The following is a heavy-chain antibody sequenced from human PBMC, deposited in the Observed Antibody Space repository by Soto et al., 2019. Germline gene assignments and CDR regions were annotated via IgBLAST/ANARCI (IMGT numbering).Heavy chain of an antibody. CDR3: ARDAPPPELRFLEWHNYDYNGMDV. D-gene: IGHD3-3*01. CDR2: ISCYNVKT. J-gene: IGHJ6*02. CDR1: GYSFTAYG. V-gene: IGHV1-18*01. Sequence: QVQVVQSGDEVKEPGASVRVSCKTSGYSFTAYGISWVRQAPGQGLEWMGWISCYNVKTKYAQKVQGRVTRTTDTSTSTAYMEVRSLRSDDTAIYYCARDAPPPELRFLEWHNYDYNGMDVWGQGTTVTVSS.